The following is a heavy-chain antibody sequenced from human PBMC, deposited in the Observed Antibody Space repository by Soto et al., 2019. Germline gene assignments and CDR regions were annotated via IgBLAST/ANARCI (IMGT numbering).Heavy chain of an antibody. V-gene: IGHV1-69*02. CDR2: IIPILGIA. J-gene: IGHJ4*02. CDR1: GGTFSSYT. D-gene: IGHD2-2*01. CDR3: EVSGKPAGPVDY. Sequence: SVKVSCKASGGTFSSYTISWVRQAPGQGLEWMGRIIPILGIANYAQKFQGRVTITADKSTSTAYMELSSLRSEDAAVYYCEVSGKPAGPVDYWAQGTLVTVSS.